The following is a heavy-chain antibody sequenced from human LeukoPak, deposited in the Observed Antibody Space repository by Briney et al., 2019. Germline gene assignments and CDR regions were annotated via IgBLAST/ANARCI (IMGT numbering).Heavy chain of an antibody. Sequence: PGGSLRLSCAAPGFAFSSYAMSWVRQAPGKGLEWVSAISGSGGSTYYADSVEGRFTISRDNSKNTLYLQTNSLRAEDTAVYYCANSKGGMVRGVPDYWGQGTLVTVSS. CDR1: GFAFSSYA. CDR3: ANSKGGMVRGVPDY. V-gene: IGHV3-23*01. D-gene: IGHD3-10*01. CDR2: ISGSGGST. J-gene: IGHJ4*02.